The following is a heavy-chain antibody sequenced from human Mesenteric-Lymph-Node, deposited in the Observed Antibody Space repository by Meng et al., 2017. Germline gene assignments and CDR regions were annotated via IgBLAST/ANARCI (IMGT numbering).Heavy chain of an antibody. CDR2: INHSGNT. Sequence: QAQLQQWGAGLLQPSETLSLTCGVSGVGFNGYYWSWIRQPPGKGLEWIAEINHSGNTNYNPSLKSRVTISVDRSNNQFSLRLKSVSAADTAVYYCARGRFGDAANSYNWFDPWGQGTLVTVSS. J-gene: IGHJ5*02. V-gene: IGHV4-34*01. CDR3: ARGRFGDAANSYNWFDP. D-gene: IGHD3-10*01. CDR1: GVGFNGYY.